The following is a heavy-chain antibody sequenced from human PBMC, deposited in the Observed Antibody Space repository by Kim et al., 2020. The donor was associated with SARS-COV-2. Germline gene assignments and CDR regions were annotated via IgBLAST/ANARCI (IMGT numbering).Heavy chain of an antibody. CDR2: IYYSGCT. J-gene: IGHJ6*02. Sequence: SETLSLTCAVSGGSISSGGYSWSWIRQPPGKGLEGIGYIYYSGCTYYNPSLKSRVTISVDRSKNQFSLKLSSVTAADTAVYYCARGYGSGSPSGRDVWG. V-gene: IGHV4-30-2*01. CDR3: ARGYGSGSPSGRDV. D-gene: IGHD3-10*01. CDR1: GGSISSGGYS.